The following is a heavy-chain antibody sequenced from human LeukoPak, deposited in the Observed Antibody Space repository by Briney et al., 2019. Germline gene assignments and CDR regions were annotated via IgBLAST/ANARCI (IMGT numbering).Heavy chain of an antibody. CDR3: ARDYSNYVLNYYYIDV. Sequence: SETLSLTCTVSGGSISSYYWSWIRQPAGKGLEWIGRIYTSGSTNYNPSLKSRVTMSVDTSKNQFSLKLSSVTAADTAVYYCARDYSNYVLNYYYIDVWGKGTTVTVSS. D-gene: IGHD4-11*01. CDR1: GGSISSYY. V-gene: IGHV4-4*07. CDR2: IYTSGST. J-gene: IGHJ6*03.